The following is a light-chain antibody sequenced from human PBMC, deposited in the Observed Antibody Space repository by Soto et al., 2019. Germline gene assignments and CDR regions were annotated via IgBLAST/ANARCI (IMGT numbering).Light chain of an antibody. CDR3: QQLNSYPPT. J-gene: IGKJ1*01. Sequence: DIQLTQSPSFQSASVGDRVTITCRASQGINNFLAWYQQKPGKAPDLLIYAASSLNSGVPSRFSGSGSGPEFTLTISSLQPEDFATYYCQQLNSYPPTFGQGTKVEI. CDR2: AAS. V-gene: IGKV1-9*01. CDR1: QGINNF.